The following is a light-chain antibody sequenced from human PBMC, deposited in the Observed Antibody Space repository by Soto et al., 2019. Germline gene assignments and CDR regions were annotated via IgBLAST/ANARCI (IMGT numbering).Light chain of an antibody. J-gene: IGKJ3*01. CDR1: QSLLHSNGYNY. Sequence: DIVMTQSPLSLPVTPGEPASISCRSSQSLLHSNGYNYLDWYLQKPGQSPQLLIYLGSNRASGVPDRFSGSGSGTDFTLKISRVEAEDVGVYYCMQALQTPIFTFGPGTKEDIK. V-gene: IGKV2-28*01. CDR2: LGS. CDR3: MQALQTPIFT.